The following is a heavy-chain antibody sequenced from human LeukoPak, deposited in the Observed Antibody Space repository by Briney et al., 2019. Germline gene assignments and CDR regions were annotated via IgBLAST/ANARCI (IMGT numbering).Heavy chain of an antibody. J-gene: IGHJ4*02. Sequence: CKVSGXTLTELSMHWVRQAPGKGLEWMGGFDPEDGETIYAQKFQGRVTMTEDTSTDTAYMELSSLRSEDTAVYYCATDGSSSWLFDYWGQGTLVTVSS. CDR2: FDPEDGET. CDR3: ATDGSSSWLFDY. CDR1: GXTLTELS. V-gene: IGHV1-24*01. D-gene: IGHD6-13*01.